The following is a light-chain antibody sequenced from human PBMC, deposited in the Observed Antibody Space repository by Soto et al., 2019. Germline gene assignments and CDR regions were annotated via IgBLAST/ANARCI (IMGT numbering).Light chain of an antibody. Sequence: QSALTQPASVSGSPGQSITISCTGTSSDVGGYNFVSWYQQYPGKAPKLMIHDVTSRPSGVSNRFSGSKSGTTASLTISWLQAEDEADYYCCSYASSTSYVFGTGTKLTVL. CDR1: SSDVGGYNF. J-gene: IGLJ1*01. CDR3: CSYASSTSYV. V-gene: IGLV2-14*01. CDR2: DVT.